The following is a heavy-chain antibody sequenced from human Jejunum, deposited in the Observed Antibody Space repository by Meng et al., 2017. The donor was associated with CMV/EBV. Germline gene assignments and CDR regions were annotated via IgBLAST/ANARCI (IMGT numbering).Heavy chain of an antibody. D-gene: IGHD6-6*01. CDR3: VDYSSSYGWFDP. J-gene: IGHJ5*02. Sequence: LSLTCTVSGGSISSSIHYWTWSRQHPGKGLEWIGSGSTYYNPSLKSRVTISVDTSKNQFSLMLTSVTAAGTAVYYCVDYSSSYGWFDPWGQGTLVTVSS. V-gene: IGHV4-39*01. CDR2: GST. CDR1: GGSISSSIHY.